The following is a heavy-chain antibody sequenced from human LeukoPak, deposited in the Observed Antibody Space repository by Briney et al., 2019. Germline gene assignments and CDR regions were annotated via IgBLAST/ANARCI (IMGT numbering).Heavy chain of an antibody. CDR3: MIVVVYDAFDI. D-gene: IGHD3-22*01. CDR2: ISGGST. V-gene: IGHV3-38-3*01. CDR1: GFTVSSNE. J-gene: IGHJ3*02. Sequence: GGSLRLSCAASGFTVSSNEMSWVRQAPGKGLEWVSSISGGSTYYADSRKGRFTTSRDNSKNTLHLQMNSLRAEDTAFHITMIVVVYDAFDIWGQGTMVTVSS.